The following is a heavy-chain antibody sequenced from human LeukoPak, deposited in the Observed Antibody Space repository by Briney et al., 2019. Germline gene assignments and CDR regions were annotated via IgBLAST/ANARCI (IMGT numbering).Heavy chain of an antibody. D-gene: IGHD1-7*01. J-gene: IGHJ1*01. Sequence: KPGGSLRLSCAASGFTFNDYYMRWIRQATGKGLEGVSYISSSGSTIYYADSVKGRFTISRDNAKNSLYLQMNSPRAEDTAVYYCARSATGTRYFQHWGQGTLVTVAS. CDR1: GFTFNDYY. V-gene: IGHV3-11*01. CDR2: ISSSGSTI. CDR3: ARSATGTRYFQH.